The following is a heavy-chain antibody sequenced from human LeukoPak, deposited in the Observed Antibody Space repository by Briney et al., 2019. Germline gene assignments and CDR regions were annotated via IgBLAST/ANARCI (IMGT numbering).Heavy chain of an antibody. CDR2: VSGSAGRT. Sequence: GGSLRLSCAASGFTFSSFAMTWVRQAPGEGLEWVSTVSGSAGRTDYADSVKGRFTISRDNLKNTLYLQMNGLRAEDTAVYYCAKNRGHCVDGVCHNYYYMDVWGRGTTVTVSS. V-gene: IGHV3-23*01. D-gene: IGHD2-8*02. CDR3: AKNRGHCVDGVCHNYYYMDV. J-gene: IGHJ6*03. CDR1: GFTFSSFA.